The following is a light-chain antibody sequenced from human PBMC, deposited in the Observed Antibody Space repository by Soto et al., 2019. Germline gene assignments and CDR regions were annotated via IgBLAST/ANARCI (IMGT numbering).Light chain of an antibody. CDR3: FSHRGGDSHV. CDR2: EVS. V-gene: IGLV2-14*01. J-gene: IGLJ1*01. CDR1: SSDVGGYNY. Sequence: QSVLTQPASVSGSPGQSITISCTGTSSDVGGYNYVSWYQQHPGKAPKLMIYEVSYRPSGVSNRFSGSKTGNTASLTISGLQAEDEADYYCFSHRGGDSHVFGTGTKVTVL.